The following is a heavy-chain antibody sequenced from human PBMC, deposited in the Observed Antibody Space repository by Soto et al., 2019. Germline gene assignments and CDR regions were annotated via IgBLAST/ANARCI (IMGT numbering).Heavy chain of an antibody. Sequence: GESLKISCKGSGYSFTSYWISWVRQMPGKGLEWMGRIDPSDSYTNYSPSFQGHVTISADKSISTAYLQWSSLKASDTAMYYCARQGGYDSSGYYFDYWGQGTLVTVSS. CDR3: ARQGGYDSSGYYFDY. V-gene: IGHV5-10-1*01. CDR2: IDPSDSYT. D-gene: IGHD3-22*01. CDR1: GYSFTSYW. J-gene: IGHJ4*02.